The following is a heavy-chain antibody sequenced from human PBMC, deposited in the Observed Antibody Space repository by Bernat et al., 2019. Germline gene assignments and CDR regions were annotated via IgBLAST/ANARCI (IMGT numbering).Heavy chain of an antibody. CDR1: GFTFSSYW. CDR2: INSDGSST. CDR3: ARDTGGGDFWSGYYTPYYYGMDV. D-gene: IGHD3-3*01. Sequence: EVQLVESGGGLVKPGGSLRLSCAASGFTFSSYWMHWVRQAPGKGLVWVSRINSDGSSTSYADSVKGRFTISRDNAKNTLYLQMNSLRAEDTAVYYCARDTGGGDFWSGYYTPYYYGMDVWGQGTTVTVSS. V-gene: IGHV3-74*01. J-gene: IGHJ6*02.